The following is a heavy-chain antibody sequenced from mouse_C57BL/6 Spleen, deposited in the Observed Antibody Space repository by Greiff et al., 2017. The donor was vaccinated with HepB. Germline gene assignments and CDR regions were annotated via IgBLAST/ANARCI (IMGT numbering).Heavy chain of an antibody. D-gene: IGHD2-4*01. V-gene: IGHV1-82*01. CDR1: GYAFSSSW. CDR3: ARSIYDYDAGAFAY. CDR2: IYPGDGDT. Sequence: VQLQQSGPELVKPGASVKISCKASGYAFSSSWMNWVKQRPGKGLEWIGRIYPGDGDTNYNGKFKGKATLTADKSSSTAYMQLSSLTSEDSAVYFCARSIYDYDAGAFAYWGQGTLVTVSA. J-gene: IGHJ3*01.